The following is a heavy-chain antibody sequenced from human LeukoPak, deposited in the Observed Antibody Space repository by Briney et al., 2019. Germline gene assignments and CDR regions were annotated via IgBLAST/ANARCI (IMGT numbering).Heavy chain of an antibody. D-gene: IGHD3-22*01. CDR1: GYTFTSYA. CDR2: TIPIFGRT. V-gene: IGHV1-69*13. CDR3: ARTPINMLVLGTYFDY. J-gene: IGHJ4*02. Sequence: SVKVSCKASGYTFTSYAMNWVRQAPGQGLEWMGGTIPIFGRTNYAQKFQGRVTIIADESKRTVYMELSSLSSEDTAVYYCARTPINMLVLGTYFDYWGQGTLVTVSS.